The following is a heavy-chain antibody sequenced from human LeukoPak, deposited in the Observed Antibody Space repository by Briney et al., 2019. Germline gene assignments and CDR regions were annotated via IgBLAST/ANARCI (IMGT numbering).Heavy chain of an antibody. D-gene: IGHD6-13*01. CDR3: ARGLGGSIWYFRAFDI. J-gene: IGHJ3*02. CDR2: MNPNSGNT. Sequence: ASVKVSCKASGYTFTSYDINWVRQATGQGLEWMGWMNPNSGNTGYAQKFQGRVTITRNTSISTAYMELSSLRSEDTAVYYCARGLGGSIWYFRAFDIWGQGTMVTVSS. CDR1: GYTFTSYD. V-gene: IGHV1-8*03.